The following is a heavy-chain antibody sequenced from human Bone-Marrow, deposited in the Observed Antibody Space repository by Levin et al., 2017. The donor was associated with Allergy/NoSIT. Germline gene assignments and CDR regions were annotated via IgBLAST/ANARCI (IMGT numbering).Heavy chain of an antibody. CDR2: INHSGST. CDR1: GGSFSGYY. V-gene: IGHV4-34*01. J-gene: IGHJ6*02. Sequence: PSETLSLTCAVYGGSFSGYYWSWIRQPPGKGLEWIGEINHSGSTNYNPSLKSRVTISVDTSKNQFSLKLSSVTAADTAVYYCARGASIGLWFGERPPYGMDVWGQGTTVTVSS. CDR3: ARGASIGLWFGERPPYGMDV. D-gene: IGHD3-10*01.